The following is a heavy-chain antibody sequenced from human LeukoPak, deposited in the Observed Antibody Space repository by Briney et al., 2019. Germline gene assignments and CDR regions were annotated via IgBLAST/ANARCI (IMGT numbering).Heavy chain of an antibody. CDR1: GDSISSSTYY. V-gene: IGHV4-39*01. CDR2: VYYSGST. Sequence: PSETLSLTCTVSGDSISSSTYYWGWVRQPPGQGLEWIGSVYYSGSTYYNPSLKSRVTISVDTSKNQFSLKLSFVTAADTAVYYCARHLKGTRYYYGMDVWGQGTTVTVS. D-gene: IGHD2-8*01. CDR3: ARHLKGTRYYYGMDV. J-gene: IGHJ6*02.